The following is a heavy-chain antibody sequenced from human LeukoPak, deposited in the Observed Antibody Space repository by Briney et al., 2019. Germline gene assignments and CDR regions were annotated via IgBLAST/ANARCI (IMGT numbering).Heavy chain of an antibody. CDR1: GFTFSSYA. CDR3: ARVETYYDSYYYMDV. CDR2: IKQDGSEK. Sequence: GGSLRLSCAASGFTFSSYAMHWVRQAPGKGLEWVANIKQDGSEKYYVDSVKGRFTISRDNAKNSLYLQMNSLRAEDTAVYYCARVETYYDSYYYMDVWGKGTTVTVSS. V-gene: IGHV3-7*01. D-gene: IGHD5-24*01. J-gene: IGHJ6*03.